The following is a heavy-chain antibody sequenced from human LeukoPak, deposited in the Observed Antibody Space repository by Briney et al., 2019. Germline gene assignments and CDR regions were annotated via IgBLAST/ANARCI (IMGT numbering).Heavy chain of an antibody. J-gene: IGHJ3*02. CDR2: IYPKSGGT. CDR3: VRDGYSGGAFDI. CDR1: GYTFTGHY. Sequence: ASVKVSCKASGYTFTGHYIHWVRQAPGQGLEWMGWIYPKSGGTNYAQKFQSRVTMTRDTSITTAFMELNILKSDDTAVYYCVRDGYSGGAFDIWDQGTMVTVSS. V-gene: IGHV1-2*02. D-gene: IGHD5-12*01.